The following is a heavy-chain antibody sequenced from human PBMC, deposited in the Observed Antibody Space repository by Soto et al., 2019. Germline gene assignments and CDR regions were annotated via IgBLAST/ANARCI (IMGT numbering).Heavy chain of an antibody. CDR3: ARDDVTESYDSSGYYQFDY. CDR1: GYTFTSYG. CDR2: ISAYNGNT. J-gene: IGHJ4*01. V-gene: IGHV1-18*01. D-gene: IGHD3-22*01. Sequence: SVKVSCKASGYTFTSYGISWVPPAPLQGHEWMGWISAYNGNTNYAQKLQGRVTMTTDKSTSTAYMELRSLRSDDTAVYYCARDDVTESYDSSGYYQFDYWGQ.